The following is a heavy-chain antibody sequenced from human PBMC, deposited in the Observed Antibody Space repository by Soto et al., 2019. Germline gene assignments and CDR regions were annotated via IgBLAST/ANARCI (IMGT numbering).Heavy chain of an antibody. CDR2: INHSGST. Sequence: PSQTLSLTCAVYGGSFSGYYWSWIRQPPGKGLEWIGEINHSGSTNYNPSLKSRVTISVDTSKNQFSLKLSSVTAADTAVYYCARAGRRNRGYSGYDFGYWGQGTLVTVSS. CDR3: ARAGRRNRGYSGYDFGY. D-gene: IGHD5-12*01. J-gene: IGHJ4*02. CDR1: GGSFSGYY. V-gene: IGHV4-34*01.